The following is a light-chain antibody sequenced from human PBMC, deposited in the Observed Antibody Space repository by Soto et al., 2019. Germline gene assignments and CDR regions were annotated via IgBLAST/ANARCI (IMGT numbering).Light chain of an antibody. CDR1: QSVSSSY. CDR3: QQYGSSPPLT. J-gene: IGKJ3*01. V-gene: IGKV3-20*01. CDR2: GAS. Sequence: EIVLTQSPGTPSLSPGERATLSCRASQSVSSSYLAWYQQKPGQAPRLLIYGASSRATGIPDRFSGSGSGTDFTLTISRLEPEDFAVYYCQQYGSSPPLTFGPGTKVDIK.